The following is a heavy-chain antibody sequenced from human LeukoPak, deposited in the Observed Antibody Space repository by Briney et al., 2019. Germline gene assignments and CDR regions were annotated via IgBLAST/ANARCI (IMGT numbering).Heavy chain of an antibody. J-gene: IGHJ3*02. CDR2: IYYRGST. D-gene: IGHD6-19*01. V-gene: IGHV4-59*01. CDR1: GGSISSYY. CDR3: ARDSSSIDAFDI. Sequence: SETLSLTCTVSGGSISSYYWSWIRQPPGKGLEWIGYIYYRGSTNYNPSLKSRVTISVDTSKNQFSLKLSSVTAADTAVYYCARDSSSIDAFDIWGQGTMVTVSS.